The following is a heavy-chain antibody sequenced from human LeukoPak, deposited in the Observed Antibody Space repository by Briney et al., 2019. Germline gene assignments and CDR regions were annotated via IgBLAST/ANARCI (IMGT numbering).Heavy chain of an antibody. Sequence: ASAKVSCKASGGTFSSYAISWVRQAPGQGLEWMGRIIPILGIANYAQKFQGRVTITADKSTSTAYMELSSLRSEDTAVYYCAREGYYGSGSYYPSAFDIWGQGTMVTVSS. CDR2: IIPILGIA. J-gene: IGHJ3*02. CDR1: GGTFSSYA. D-gene: IGHD3-10*01. CDR3: AREGYYGSGSYYPSAFDI. V-gene: IGHV1-69*04.